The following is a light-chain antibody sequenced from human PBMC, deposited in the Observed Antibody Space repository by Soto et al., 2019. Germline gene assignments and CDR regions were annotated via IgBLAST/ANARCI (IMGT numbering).Light chain of an antibody. CDR3: QQYHNSWT. CDR2: ATS. J-gene: IGKJ1*01. Sequence: IELARSAPTLALSVGVSAAILCRGSQSISSNLAWYQQKPGQAPELLIYATSNRATGIPARFSGSGSGTAFTLTISSLQPADFAVYYCQQYHNSWTFGQGTKVDIK. V-gene: IGKV3-15*01. CDR1: QSISSN.